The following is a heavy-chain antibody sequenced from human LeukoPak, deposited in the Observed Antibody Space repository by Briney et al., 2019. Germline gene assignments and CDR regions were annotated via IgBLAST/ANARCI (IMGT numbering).Heavy chain of an antibody. J-gene: IGHJ6*02. CDR1: GGSISSYY. CDR3: ARVPYYDSSGYYEDHYVMDV. V-gene: IGHV4-59*01. D-gene: IGHD3-22*01. CDR2: IYYSGST. Sequence: SETLSLTCTVSGGSISSYYWSWIRQPPGKGLEWIGYIYYSGSTNYNPSLKSRVTISVDTSKNQFSLKLSSVTAADTAVYYCARVPYYDSSGYYEDHYVMDVWGQGTTVTVSS.